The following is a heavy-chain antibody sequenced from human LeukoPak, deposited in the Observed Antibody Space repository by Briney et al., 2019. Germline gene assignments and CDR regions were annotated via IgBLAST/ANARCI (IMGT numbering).Heavy chain of an antibody. Sequence: SETLSLTCTVSGGSINSYYWSWIRQHPGKGLEWIGYIYYSGSTYYNPSLKSRVTISVDTSKNQFSLKLSSVTAADTAVYYCARDGRYGMDVWGQGTTVTVSS. D-gene: IGHD5-24*01. CDR3: ARDGRYGMDV. J-gene: IGHJ6*02. CDR1: GGSINSYY. V-gene: IGHV4-59*06. CDR2: IYYSGST.